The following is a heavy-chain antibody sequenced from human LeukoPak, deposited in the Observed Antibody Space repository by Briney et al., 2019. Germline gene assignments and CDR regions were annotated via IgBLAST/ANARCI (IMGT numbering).Heavy chain of an antibody. CDR2: IKQDGSEK. J-gene: IGHJ4*02. CDR3: ATSRTLDH. V-gene: IGHV3-7*05. CDR1: GFTFSSYW. Sequence: GGSLRLSCAASGFTFSSYWMNWVRQAPGKGLEWVANIKQDGSEKYYVDSVKGRFTISRDNAKSSLYLQMNSLGVEDTAVYYCATSRTLDHWGQGTLVTVSS.